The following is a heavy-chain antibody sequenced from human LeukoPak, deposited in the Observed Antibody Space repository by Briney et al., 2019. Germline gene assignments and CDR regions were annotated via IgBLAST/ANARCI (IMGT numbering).Heavy chain of an antibody. CDR1: GYSFTSYW. J-gene: IGHJ4*02. D-gene: IGHD5-18*01. Sequence: GESLKISCKGSGYSFTSYWIGWVRQMPGKGLEWMGIIYPGDSDTRYSPSFQGQVTISADKSISTAHLQWSSLKASDTAMYYCARGDVDTAMATEIFDYWGQGTLVTVSS. V-gene: IGHV5-51*01. CDR2: IYPGDSDT. CDR3: ARGDVDTAMATEIFDY.